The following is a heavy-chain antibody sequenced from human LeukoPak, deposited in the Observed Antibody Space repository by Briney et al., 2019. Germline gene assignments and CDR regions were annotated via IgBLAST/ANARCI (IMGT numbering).Heavy chain of an antibody. CDR1: GFTFSSYA. Sequence: GGSLRLSCAASGFTFSSYAMSWVRQAPGKGLEWVSAISGSGGSTYYADSVKGRFTISRDNSKNTLYLQMNSLRAEDTAVYYCAKEKYQLSSYRYYYYYMDVWGKGTTVTVSS. CDR3: AKEKYQLSSYRYYYYYMDV. J-gene: IGHJ6*03. CDR2: ISGSGGST. V-gene: IGHV3-23*01. D-gene: IGHD2-2*01.